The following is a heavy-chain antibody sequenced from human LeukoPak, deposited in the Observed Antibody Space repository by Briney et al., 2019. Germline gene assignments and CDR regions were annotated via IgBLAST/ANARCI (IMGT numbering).Heavy chain of an antibody. V-gene: IGHV1-46*01. Sequence: ASVKVSCKASGYRFTGHYMNWVRQAPGQGLEWMGIINPSGGSTSYAQKFQGRVTVTRDTSTSTVYMELSSLRSEDTAMYYCAREGEIGYDLSDYWGQGTLVTVSS. CDR1: GYRFTGHY. CDR3: AREGEIGYDLSDY. J-gene: IGHJ4*02. D-gene: IGHD5-12*01. CDR2: INPSGGST.